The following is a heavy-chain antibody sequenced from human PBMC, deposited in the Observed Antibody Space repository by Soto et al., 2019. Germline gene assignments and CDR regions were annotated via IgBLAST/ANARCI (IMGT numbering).Heavy chain of an antibody. CDR2: IVVGSGNT. CDR3: AADTSASGYPYEYDYGMDV. D-gene: IGHD3-3*01. J-gene: IGHJ6*02. Sequence: SVKVSCKASGFTFTSSAVHGVRQARGQRLEWIGWIVVGSGNTNYAQKFQERVTITRDMSTSTAYMELSSLRSEDTAVYYCAADTSASGYPYEYDYGMDVWGQGTTVTVSS. V-gene: IGHV1-58*01. CDR1: GFTFTSSA.